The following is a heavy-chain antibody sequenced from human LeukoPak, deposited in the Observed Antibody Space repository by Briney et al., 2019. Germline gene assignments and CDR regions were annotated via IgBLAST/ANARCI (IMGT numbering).Heavy chain of an antibody. CDR2: IIPIFGTA. Sequence: EASVKVSCKASGGTFSSYAISWVRQAPGQGLEWMRGIIPIFGTANYAQKFQGRVTITADKSTSTAYMELSSLRSEDTAVYYCASKGIAVAGTYYYYGMDVWGKGTTVTVSS. V-gene: IGHV1-69*06. CDR3: ASKGIAVAGTYYYYGMDV. D-gene: IGHD6-19*01. CDR1: GGTFSSYA. J-gene: IGHJ6*04.